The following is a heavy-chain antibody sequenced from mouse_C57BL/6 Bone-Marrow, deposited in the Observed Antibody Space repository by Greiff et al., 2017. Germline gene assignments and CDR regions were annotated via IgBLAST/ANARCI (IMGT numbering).Heavy chain of an antibody. Sequence: QVQLQQSGAELARPGASVKLSCKASGYTFTSYGISWVKQRTGQGLEWIGEIYPRSGNTYYNEKFKGKATLTADKSSSTAYMELRSLTSEDSAVYICARRDYYGSSYAYWGQGTLVTVSA. CDR3: ARRDYYGSSYAY. CDR1: GYTFTSYG. V-gene: IGHV1-81*01. J-gene: IGHJ3*01. CDR2: IYPRSGNT. D-gene: IGHD1-1*01.